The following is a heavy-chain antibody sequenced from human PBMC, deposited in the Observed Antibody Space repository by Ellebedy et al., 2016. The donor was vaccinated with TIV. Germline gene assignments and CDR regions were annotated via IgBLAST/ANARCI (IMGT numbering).Heavy chain of an antibody. CDR1: GFTFSSNA. CDR3: ATWRRGSRRVVVISDYSAFDV. D-gene: IGHD3-22*01. CDR2: ISFDGTNE. Sequence: PGGSLRLSCAASGFTFSSNAMHWVRQAPGKGLEWVAVISFDGTNENYADSVRGRFTISRDNSKKTLFLQMNSLRVEDTAVYYCATWRRGSRRVVVISDYSAFDVWGRGTMVTVSS. J-gene: IGHJ3*01. V-gene: IGHV3-30-3*01.